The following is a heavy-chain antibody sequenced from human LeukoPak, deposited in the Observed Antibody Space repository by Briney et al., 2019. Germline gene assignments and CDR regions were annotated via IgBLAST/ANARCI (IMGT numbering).Heavy chain of an antibody. CDR3: ARASILWFGESVDV. Sequence: SETLSLTCAVYGGSFSGYYWSWIRQPPGKGLEWIGEINHSGSTNYNPSLKSRVTISVDTSKNQFSLKLSSVTAADTAVYYCARASILWFGESVDVWGKGTTVTVSS. CDR1: GGSFSGYY. V-gene: IGHV4-34*01. J-gene: IGHJ6*04. CDR2: INHSGST. D-gene: IGHD3-10*01.